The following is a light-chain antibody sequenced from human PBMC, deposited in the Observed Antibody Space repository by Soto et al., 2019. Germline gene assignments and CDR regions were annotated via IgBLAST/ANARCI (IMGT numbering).Light chain of an antibody. Sequence: VLTQPPSASGTPGQRVTISCSGSNSNIGSNPVHWYQQFPGTAPKVLIYSNYQRPSGVPDRFSGSKSGTSAPLAISGLQSEDEADYYCAAWDDRLSDLLFGGGTKVTVL. CDR1: NSNIGSNP. V-gene: IGLV1-44*01. J-gene: IGLJ2*01. CDR3: AAWDDRLSDLL. CDR2: SNY.